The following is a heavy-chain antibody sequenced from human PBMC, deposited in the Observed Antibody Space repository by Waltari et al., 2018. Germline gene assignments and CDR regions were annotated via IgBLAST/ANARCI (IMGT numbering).Heavy chain of an antibody. V-gene: IGHV4-39*01. CDR3: ATYIGASVGTAAFDV. J-gene: IGHJ3*01. CDR2: VSYSGTT. CDR1: GVLITSNRHY. Sequence: QLQLQESGPRLVRPSENLSLICRVSGVLITSNRHYWAWIRQSPGQGLEWIGTVSYSGTTYISPSLKSRVSVSRDTSKNQVSLILGSVTAADMAVYYCATYIGASVGTAAFDVWGQGTMVTVSS. D-gene: IGHD5-12*01.